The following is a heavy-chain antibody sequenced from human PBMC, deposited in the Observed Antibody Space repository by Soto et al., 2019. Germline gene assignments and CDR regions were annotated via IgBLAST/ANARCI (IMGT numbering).Heavy chain of an antibody. CDR1: GGSLSSGGYS. D-gene: IGHD2-15*01. Sequence: SETLSLTCAVSGGSLSSGGYSWSWIRQPPGKGLEWIGFIYHSGSTYYNPSLKSRVTISVDTSKNQFSLKLSSVTAADTAVYYCAGYCSGGSCYSGEYYFDYWGQGTLVTVSS. V-gene: IGHV4-30-2*01. CDR2: IYHSGST. CDR3: AGYCSGGSCYSGEYYFDY. J-gene: IGHJ4*02.